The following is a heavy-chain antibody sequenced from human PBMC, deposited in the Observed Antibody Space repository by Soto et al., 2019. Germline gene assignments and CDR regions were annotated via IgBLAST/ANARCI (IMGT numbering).Heavy chain of an antibody. CDR3: AKVLGYSYGYDYYGMDV. CDR2: ISGSGGST. J-gene: IGHJ6*02. D-gene: IGHD5-18*01. CDR1: GFTFSSYA. Sequence: PGGSLRLSCAASGFTFSSYAMSWVRQAPGKGLEWVSAISGSGGSTYYADSVKGRFTISRDNSKNTLYPQMNSLRAEDTAVYYCAKVLGYSYGYDYYGMDVWGQGTTVTVSS. V-gene: IGHV3-23*01.